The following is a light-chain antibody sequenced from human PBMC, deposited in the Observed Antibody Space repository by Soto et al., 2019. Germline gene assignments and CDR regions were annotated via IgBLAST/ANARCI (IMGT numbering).Light chain of an antibody. CDR1: QSISRY. Sequence: EIVLTQSPATLSLSPGERATLSCRASQSISRYLTWYQQKPGQAPRLLMYDASNMATGIPARFSGSGSGTDFTLTISSLEPEDFAVYYCQQRTNWPITFGQGTRLEIK. CDR2: DAS. J-gene: IGKJ5*01. V-gene: IGKV3-11*01. CDR3: QQRTNWPIT.